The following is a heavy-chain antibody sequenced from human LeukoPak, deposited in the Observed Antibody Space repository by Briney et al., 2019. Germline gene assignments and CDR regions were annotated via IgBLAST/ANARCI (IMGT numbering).Heavy chain of an antibody. Sequence: GGSLRLSCAASGFTVSSNDMSWVRQAPGKGLERVSVIYSGGSTYYADSVKCRFTISRDNYKNTLYLQMNSLRGEDTPVYYCAREGAAYYDISTFDIWGHGTMVTVSS. J-gene: IGHJ3*02. CDR1: GFTVSSND. CDR2: IYSGGST. CDR3: AREGAAYYDISTFDI. V-gene: IGHV3-66*02. D-gene: IGHD3-22*01.